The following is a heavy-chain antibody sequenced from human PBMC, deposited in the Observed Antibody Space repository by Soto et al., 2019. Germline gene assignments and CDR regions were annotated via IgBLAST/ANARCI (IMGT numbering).Heavy chain of an antibody. J-gene: IGHJ3*02. CDR2: MSHSGGT. CDR3: ARVERGTATTVVDAFDI. D-gene: IGHD1-1*01. Sequence: QVQLQQWGAGLLKPSETLSLTCAVDGGFVSSGSYYWSWIRQPPGKGLEWIGEMSHSGGTHFNQSLKSRVTISVDTSKNQFSLKMSSVTAADTALYYCARVERGTATTVVDAFDIWGPGTMVTVSS. V-gene: IGHV4-34*01. CDR1: GGFVSSGSYY.